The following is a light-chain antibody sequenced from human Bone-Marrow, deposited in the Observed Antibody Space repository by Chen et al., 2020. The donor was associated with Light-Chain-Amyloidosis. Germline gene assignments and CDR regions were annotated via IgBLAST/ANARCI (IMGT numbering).Light chain of an antibody. CDR3: QVWDSSHDRPV. J-gene: IGLJ3*02. CDR2: DDS. Sequence: SYVLTQPSSVSVAPGQTATIACGGNNIGATSVHWYQQTPGQAPLLVVYDDSDRPSGIPEGLSGTNSGNPATLTIRRGEAGEEADYYCQVWDSSHDRPVFGGGPKLTVL. CDR1: NIGATS. V-gene: IGLV3-21*02.